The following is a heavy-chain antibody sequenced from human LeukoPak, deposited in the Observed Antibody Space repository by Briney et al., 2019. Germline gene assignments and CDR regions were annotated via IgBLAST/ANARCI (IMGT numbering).Heavy chain of an antibody. D-gene: IGHD1-26*01. V-gene: IGHV1-2*02. J-gene: IGHJ4*02. CDR1: GYTFTGYY. Sequence: RASVKVSCKASGYTFTGYYMHWVRQAPGQGLEWMGWINPNSGGTNYAQKFQGRVTMTRDTSISTAYMELSRLRSDDTAVYYCARAETPMRWELPRGNYFDYWGQGTLVTVSS. CDR2: INPNSGGT. CDR3: ARAETPMRWELPRGNYFDY.